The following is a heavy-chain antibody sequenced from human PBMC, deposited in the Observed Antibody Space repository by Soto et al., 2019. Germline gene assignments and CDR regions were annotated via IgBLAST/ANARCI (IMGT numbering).Heavy chain of an antibody. J-gene: IGHJ4*02. CDR3: ARGPYGSGSPSYSDY. CDR1: GFTFGEYA. V-gene: IGHV3-49*03. D-gene: IGHD3-10*01. CDR2: IRSKSFGGTT. Sequence: GGSLRLSCTASGFTFGEYAMSWFRQAPGKGLEWVGYIRSKSFGGTTEYAASVKGRFTISRDDSKSIAYLQMDSLETEDTAVYYCARGPYGSGSPSYSDYWGQGTLVTVS.